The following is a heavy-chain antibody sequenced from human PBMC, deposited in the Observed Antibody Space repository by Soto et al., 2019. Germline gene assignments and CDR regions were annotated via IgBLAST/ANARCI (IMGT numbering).Heavy chain of an antibody. CDR3: ARGYYGSGYAMDV. Sequence: SETLSLTCAVYGGSFSGYYWSWIRQPPGKGLEWIGEINHSGSTNYNPSLKSRVTISVDTSKNQFSLKLSSVTAADTAVYYCARGYYGSGYAMDVWGQGTTVTVSS. J-gene: IGHJ6*02. CDR1: GGSFSGYY. V-gene: IGHV4-34*01. CDR2: INHSGST. D-gene: IGHD3-10*01.